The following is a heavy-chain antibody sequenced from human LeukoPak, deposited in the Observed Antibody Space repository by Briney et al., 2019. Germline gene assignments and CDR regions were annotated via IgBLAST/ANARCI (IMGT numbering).Heavy chain of an antibody. J-gene: IGHJ5*02. Sequence: GESLKISCKGSGYTFSAYYMYWVRQAPGQGLEWMGWINPNSGDTNYAQKFQGRVTMTRDTSISTAYMELSGLRSDDTAVYYCARVWSTTSSGYNWFDPWGRGTLVTVSS. CDR2: INPNSGDT. CDR3: ARVWSTTSSGYNWFDP. D-gene: IGHD6-6*01. V-gene: IGHV1-2*02. CDR1: GYTFSAYY.